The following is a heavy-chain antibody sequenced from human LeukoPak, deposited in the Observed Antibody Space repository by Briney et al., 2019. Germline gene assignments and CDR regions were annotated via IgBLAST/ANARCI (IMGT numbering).Heavy chain of an antibody. Sequence: PGGSLRLSCAASGFTFSSYAMSWVRQAPGKGLEWVAVIWYDGSNKYYADSVKGRFTISRDNSKNTLYLQMNSLRAEDTAVYYCAREAAAAGWFDPWGQGTLVTVSS. CDR1: GFTFSSYA. V-gene: IGHV3-33*08. J-gene: IGHJ5*02. CDR3: AREAAAAGWFDP. CDR2: IWYDGSNK. D-gene: IGHD6-13*01.